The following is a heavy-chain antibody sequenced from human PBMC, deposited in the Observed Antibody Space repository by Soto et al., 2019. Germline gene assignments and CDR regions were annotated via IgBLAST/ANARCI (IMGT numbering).Heavy chain of an antibody. J-gene: IGHJ5*02. D-gene: IGHD2-21*01. CDR2: ILPIFGTA. V-gene: IGHV1-69*12. Sequence: QVQLVQSGAEVKKPGSSVKVSCKASGGTFSSYAISWVRQAPGQGIEWMGGILPIFGTANYAQKFQGRVRGTADESTITAYMERSSLRAEAAAVYYWASRDSPPWGQGTLVTVST. CDR3: ASRDSPP. CDR1: GGTFSSYA.